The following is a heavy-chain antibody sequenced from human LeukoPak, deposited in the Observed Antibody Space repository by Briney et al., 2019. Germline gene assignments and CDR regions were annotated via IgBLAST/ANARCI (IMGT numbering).Heavy chain of an antibody. CDR3: SNHLPLMAAAGTGWFDP. D-gene: IGHD6-13*01. V-gene: IGHV4-34*01. CDR2: INHSGST. CDR1: GGSISSYY. J-gene: IGHJ5*02. Sequence: SETLSLTCTVSGGSISSYYWSWIRQPPGKGLEWIGEINHSGSTNYNPSLKSRVTISVDTSKNQFSLKLSSVTAADKAVYYCSNHLPLMAAAGTGWFDPGAKEPLVTVPP.